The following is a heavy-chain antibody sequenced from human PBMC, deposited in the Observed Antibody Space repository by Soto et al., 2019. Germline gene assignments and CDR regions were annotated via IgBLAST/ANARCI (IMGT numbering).Heavy chain of an antibody. D-gene: IGHD6-13*01. Sequence: VGSLRLSCAASGFTFGIYAMSWVRQAPGKGLEWVSSISGSGGSIYYAHSVKGRFTISRDKTKNTLDLQMNSLRAEDTAVYHCARVAPEYSSTPRRFDFWGQGTLVTVSS. V-gene: IGHV3-23*01. CDR2: ISGSGGSI. J-gene: IGHJ4*02. CDR3: ARVAPEYSSTPRRFDF. CDR1: GFTFGIYA.